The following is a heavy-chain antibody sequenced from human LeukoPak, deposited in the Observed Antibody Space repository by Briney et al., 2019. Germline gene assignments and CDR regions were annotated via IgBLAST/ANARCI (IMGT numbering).Heavy chain of an antibody. D-gene: IGHD2-15*01. CDR2: ISSSSSYI. Sequence: GGSLRLSCAASGFTFSSYAMHWVRQAPGKGLEWVSSISSSSSYIYYADSVKGRFTISRDNAKNSLYLQMNSLRAEDTAVYYCARDGDISAFDIWGQGTMVTVSS. J-gene: IGHJ3*02. CDR3: ARDGDISAFDI. V-gene: IGHV3-21*01. CDR1: GFTFSSYA.